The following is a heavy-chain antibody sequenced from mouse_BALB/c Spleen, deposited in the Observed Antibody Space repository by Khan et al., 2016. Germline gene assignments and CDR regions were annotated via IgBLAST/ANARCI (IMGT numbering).Heavy chain of an antibody. CDR3: SRGYFYGRSPLDY. CDR1: GYTFISYT. Sequence: QVRLQQSAAELARPGASVKMSCKASGYTFISYTIHWVKQRPGQGLEWIGYINPSSGYTEYNQKFKDKTTLTADKSSRKATMPLSSLQSEDSAVYYSSRGYFYGRSPLDYWGQGTTLTVSS. D-gene: IGHD1-1*01. CDR2: INPSSGYT. V-gene: IGHV1-4*02. J-gene: IGHJ2*01.